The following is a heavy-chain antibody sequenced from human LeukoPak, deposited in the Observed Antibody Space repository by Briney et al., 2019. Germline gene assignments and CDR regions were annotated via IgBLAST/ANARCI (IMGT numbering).Heavy chain of an antibody. Sequence: GGSLRLSCAASGFTFSSNSMNWVRQAPGKGLEWVSSISSSSTFIYYADSVKGRFTISRDNAKNSLYLQMNSLRAGDTAVYYCARGDGGGLFDYWGQGTLVTVSS. V-gene: IGHV3-21*01. CDR2: ISSSSTFI. D-gene: IGHD4-23*01. CDR1: GFTFSSNS. J-gene: IGHJ4*02. CDR3: ARGDGGGLFDY.